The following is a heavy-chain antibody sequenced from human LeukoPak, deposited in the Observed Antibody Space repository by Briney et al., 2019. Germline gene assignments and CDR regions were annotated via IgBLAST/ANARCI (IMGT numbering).Heavy chain of an antibody. CDR2: ISSSSSYI. CDR3: ARDRSSGLDY. D-gene: IGHD3-22*01. J-gene: IGHJ4*02. Sequence: GGSLRLSCAASGFTFSSYAMHWVRQAPGKGLEWVSSISSSSSYIYYADSVKGRFTISRDNAKNSLYLQMNSLRAEDTAVYYCARDRSSGLDYWGQGTLVTVSS. V-gene: IGHV3-21*01. CDR1: GFTFSSYA.